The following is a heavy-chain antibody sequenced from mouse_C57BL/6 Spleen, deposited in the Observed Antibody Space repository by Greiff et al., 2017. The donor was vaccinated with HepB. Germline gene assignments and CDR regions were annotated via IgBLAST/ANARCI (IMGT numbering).Heavy chain of an antibody. J-gene: IGHJ1*03. CDR1: GYTFTDYE. Sequence: VQLQQSGAELVRPGASVTLSCKASGYTFTDYEMHWVKQTPVHGLEWIGAIDPETGGTAYNQKSKGKAILTADKSSSTAYMELRSLTSEDSAVYYCTRGGSSRYFDVWGTGTTVTVSS. V-gene: IGHV1-15*01. D-gene: IGHD1-1*01. CDR3: TRGGSSRYFDV. CDR2: IDPETGGT.